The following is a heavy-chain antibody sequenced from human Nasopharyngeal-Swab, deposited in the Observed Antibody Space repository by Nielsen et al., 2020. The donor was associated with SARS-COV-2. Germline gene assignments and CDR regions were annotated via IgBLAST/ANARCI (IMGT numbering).Heavy chain of an antibody. J-gene: IGHJ5*02. D-gene: IGHD2-2*01. CDR2: ISGSGDGI. Sequence: GGSLRLSCAASGFTFSNYVMNWVRQAPGKGLEWVSGISGSGDGIYYADSVGGRFTISRDNSKNTLYLQMNSLRAEDTAVYYCAKRGVPAWDWFDPWGLGTLVAVSS. V-gene: IGHV3-23*01. CDR1: GFTFSNYV. CDR3: AKRGVPAWDWFDP.